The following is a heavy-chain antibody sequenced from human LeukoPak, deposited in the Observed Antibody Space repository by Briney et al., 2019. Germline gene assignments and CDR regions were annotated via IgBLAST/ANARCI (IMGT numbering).Heavy chain of an antibody. D-gene: IGHD3-3*01. Sequence: PSETLSLTCAVYGGSFSGYYWSWIRQPPGKGLEWIGEINHSGNTNYNPSLKSRVTISVDTSKNQLSLKLSSVTAADTAVYYCARGPGGFWSGYPSGYFDYWGQGTLVTVSS. CDR1: GGSFSGYY. J-gene: IGHJ4*02. V-gene: IGHV4-34*01. CDR2: INHSGNT. CDR3: ARGPGGFWSGYPSGYFDY.